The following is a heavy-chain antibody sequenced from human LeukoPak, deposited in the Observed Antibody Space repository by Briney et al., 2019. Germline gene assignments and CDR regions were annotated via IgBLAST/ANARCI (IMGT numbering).Heavy chain of an antibody. CDR3: ARGPVVPAAMDFDY. CDR1: GYNFTSYG. V-gene: IGHV1-18*01. D-gene: IGHD2-2*01. Sequence: ASVKVSCKASGYNFTSYGISWVRQAPGQGLEWTGWISAYNGNTNYAQKLQGRVTMTTDPSTSTAYMELRSLRSDDTAVYYCARGPVVPAAMDFDYWGQGTLVTVSS. CDR2: ISAYNGNT. J-gene: IGHJ4*02.